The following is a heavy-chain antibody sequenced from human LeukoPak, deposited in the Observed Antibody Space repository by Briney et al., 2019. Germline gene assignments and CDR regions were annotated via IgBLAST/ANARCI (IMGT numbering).Heavy chain of an antibody. Sequence: PSETLSLTCTVSGGSISSYYWSWIRQPAGKGLEWIGRIYTSGSTNYNPSPKSRVTMSVDTSKNQFSLKLSSVPAADTAVYYCARETGYYGSGSGIDYWGQGTLVTVSS. CDR1: GGSISSYY. V-gene: IGHV4-4*07. CDR3: ARETGYYGSGSGIDY. D-gene: IGHD3-10*01. CDR2: IYTSGST. J-gene: IGHJ4*02.